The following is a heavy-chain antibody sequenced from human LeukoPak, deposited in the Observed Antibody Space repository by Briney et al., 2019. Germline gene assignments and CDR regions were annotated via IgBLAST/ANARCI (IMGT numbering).Heavy chain of an antibody. J-gene: IGHJ4*02. CDR1: GVSISSYY. CDR2: IYYSGST. V-gene: IGHV4-59*01. Sequence: SSETLSLTCTVSGVSISSYYWSWIRQPPGKGLEWIGYIYYSGSTNYNPSLKSRVTISVDTSKNQFSLKLNSVTAADTAVYYCAGYSDYYDSSGYPFFWGQGTLVTVSS. D-gene: IGHD3-22*01. CDR3: AGYSDYYDSSGYPFF.